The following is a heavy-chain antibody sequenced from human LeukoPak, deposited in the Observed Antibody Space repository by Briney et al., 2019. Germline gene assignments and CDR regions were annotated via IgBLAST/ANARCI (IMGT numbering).Heavy chain of an antibody. Sequence: PSETLSLTCAVYGSFSGHSWSWVRQPPGKGLEWIGEIDEWRRTSYNPSLKSRVTMSVDTSKNQFSMRLNSVTAADTAVYFCAGHGGPYSRYPYYYYYMDAWGKGTTVTVSS. D-gene: IGHD2-15*01. CDR1: GSFSGHS. CDR3: AGHGGPYSRYPYYYYYMDA. J-gene: IGHJ6*03. V-gene: IGHV4-34*01. CDR2: IDEWRRT.